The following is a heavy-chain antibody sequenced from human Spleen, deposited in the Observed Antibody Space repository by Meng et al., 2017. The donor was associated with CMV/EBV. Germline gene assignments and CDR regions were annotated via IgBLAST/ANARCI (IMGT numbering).Heavy chain of an antibody. CDR2: ISGSGGST. D-gene: IGHD1-14*01. J-gene: IGHJ4*02. CDR3: ARAIFPHSISYAAINFDY. V-gene: IGHV3-23*01. Sequence: GESLKISCAASGFTFGSYAMSWVRLPPGKGLEWVSAISGSGGSTYYADSVKGRFTISRDNSKNTLYLQMNSLRAEDSAVYYCARAIFPHSISYAAINFDYWGQGTLVTVSS. CDR1: GFTFGSYA.